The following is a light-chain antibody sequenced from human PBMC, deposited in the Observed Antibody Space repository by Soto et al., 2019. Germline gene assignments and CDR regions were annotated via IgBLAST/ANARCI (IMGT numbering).Light chain of an antibody. V-gene: IGKV3-20*01. CDR1: QSVSSNY. CDR2: GAS. Sequence: EIVLTQSPGTLSLSPGDRATLSCRASQSVSSNYLAWYQQQKPGQAPRLLIYGASSRATGVPDRFSGSGSGTDFTLAISRLEPEDFVVYYCQQYGDSSSTFGQGTKVEIK. J-gene: IGKJ1*01. CDR3: QQYGDSSST.